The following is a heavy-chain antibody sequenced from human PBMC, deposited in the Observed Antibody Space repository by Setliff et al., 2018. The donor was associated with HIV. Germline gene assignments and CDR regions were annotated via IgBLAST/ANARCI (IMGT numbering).Heavy chain of an antibody. CDR2: IHTSGST. J-gene: IGHJ6*03. D-gene: IGHD1-7*01. V-gene: IGHV4-59*01. Sequence: SETLSLTCSVSGGSINSYYWSWIRQPPGKGLEWIGYIHTSGSTNYNPSLKSRVTISVDTSKNQFSLKLSSVTAADTAVYYCARGDGTKYYYYYYMDVWGKGTTVTVSS. CDR3: ARGDGTKYYYYYYMDV. CDR1: GGSINSYY.